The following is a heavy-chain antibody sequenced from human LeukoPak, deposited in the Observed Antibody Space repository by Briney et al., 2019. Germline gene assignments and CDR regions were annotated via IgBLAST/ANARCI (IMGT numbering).Heavy chain of an antibody. D-gene: IGHD4-23*01. CDR3: ARGLVTTVVTLEAFDY. V-gene: IGHV1-2*02. CDR1: GYTFTGYY. CDR2: INPNSGGT. J-gene: IGHJ4*02. Sequence: ASVKVSCKASGYTFTGYYMHWVRQAPGQGLEWMGWINPNSGGTNYAQNFQGRVTMTRDTSIRTAYMELSRLRSDDTAVYYCARGLVTTVVTLEAFDYWGQGTLVTVS.